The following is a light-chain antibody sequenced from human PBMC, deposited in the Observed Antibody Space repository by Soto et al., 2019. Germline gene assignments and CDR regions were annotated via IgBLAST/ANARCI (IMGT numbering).Light chain of an antibody. CDR3: QQYGSSGT. V-gene: IGKV3-20*01. CDR1: QSVSIH. J-gene: IGKJ1*01. CDR2: DTS. Sequence: SRASQSVSIHLAWYQQKPGQAPRLLIYDTSTRATGIPARFSGSGSGTDFTLTISRLEPEDFAVYYCQQYGSSGTFGQGTKVDIK.